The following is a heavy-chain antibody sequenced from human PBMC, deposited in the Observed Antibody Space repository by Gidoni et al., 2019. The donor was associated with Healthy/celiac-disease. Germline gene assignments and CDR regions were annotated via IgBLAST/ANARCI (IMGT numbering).Heavy chain of an antibody. J-gene: IGHJ5*01. Sequence: NPSLKSRVTISVDKSKNQLSLNLNSVTAADTAVYYCARATDSGSSWAWFDSWGQGTLVXVSS. CDR3: ARATDSGSSWAWFDS. V-gene: IGHV4-4*02. D-gene: IGHD1-26*01.